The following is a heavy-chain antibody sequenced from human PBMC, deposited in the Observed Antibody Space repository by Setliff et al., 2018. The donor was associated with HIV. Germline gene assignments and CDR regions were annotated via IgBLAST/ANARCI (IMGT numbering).Heavy chain of an antibody. V-gene: IGHV4-34*01. D-gene: IGHD3-10*01. CDR2: VNHSGNT. Sequence: SETLSLTCAVYGESFSGYYWTWIRQPPGKGLEWIGEVNHSGNTNYNPSLKSRVTISLDKSKNHFSLELRSVTAADTAVYYCARVITMVWTTFDPWGQGTLVTVSS. J-gene: IGHJ5*02. CDR3: ARVITMVWTTFDP. CDR1: GESFSGYY.